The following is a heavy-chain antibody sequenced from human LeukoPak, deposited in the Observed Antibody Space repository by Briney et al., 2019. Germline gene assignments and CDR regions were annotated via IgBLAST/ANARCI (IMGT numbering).Heavy chain of an antibody. J-gene: IGHJ3*01. CDR2: ISGSGGST. V-gene: IGHV3-23*01. D-gene: IGHD2-2*01. CDR3: ARCTASCYANAFDV. CDR1: GFTFSSCA. Sequence: GGSLRLSCAASGFTFSSCAMSWVRQAPGKGLEWVSGISGSGGSTYFADSVKGRFTISRDNSKKTLYLQMNSLRPEDTAVYYCARCTASCYANAFDVWGQGTLLTVSS.